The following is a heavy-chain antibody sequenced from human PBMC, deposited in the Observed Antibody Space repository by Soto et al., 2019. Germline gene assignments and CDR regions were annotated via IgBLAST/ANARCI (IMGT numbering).Heavy chain of an antibody. V-gene: IGHV1-46*01. D-gene: IGHD3-22*01. J-gene: IGHJ4*02. CDR1: GYTFTSYY. CDR3: ARAASSGYQPDY. CDR2: INTSGAST. Sequence: ASVNVSCKKSGYTFTSYYIHWVRQAPGQGLECMGVINTSGASTIYAQKFQGRVTMTREKSTSTVYMELSSLRSEDTAVYYCARAASSGYQPDYWGQGTLVTVS.